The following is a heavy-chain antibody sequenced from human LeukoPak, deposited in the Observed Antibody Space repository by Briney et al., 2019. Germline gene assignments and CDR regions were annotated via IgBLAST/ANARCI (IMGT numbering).Heavy chain of an antibody. V-gene: IGHV4-61*02. D-gene: IGHD3-3*01. Sequence: SETLSLTCTVSGGSISSGNYYWSWIRQPAGKGLEWIGRLYTSGNTNYNPSLKSRVTLSIDTSKNQISLRLSSVTAADTAVYYCARDSFDFWSGFSLYYMDVWGKGTTVTVSS. CDR3: ARDSFDFWSGFSLYYMDV. CDR2: LYTSGNT. J-gene: IGHJ6*03. CDR1: GGSISSGNYY.